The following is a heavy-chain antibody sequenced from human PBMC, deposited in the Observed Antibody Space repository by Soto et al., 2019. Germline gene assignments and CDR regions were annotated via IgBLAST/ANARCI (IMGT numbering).Heavy chain of an antibody. D-gene: IGHD5-12*01. V-gene: IGHV3-7*03. CDR1: EFTFTKYW. Sequence: PGGSLRLSCAVSEFTFTKYWMNWVRQTPGKGLEWVARVKPDGGDKWYVDSVKGRFTISRDNAKNSLYLQMNSLRAEDTAFYYCARGTTSGATFFDYWGQGTLVTVS. J-gene: IGHJ4*02. CDR2: VKPDGGDK. CDR3: ARGTTSGATFFDY.